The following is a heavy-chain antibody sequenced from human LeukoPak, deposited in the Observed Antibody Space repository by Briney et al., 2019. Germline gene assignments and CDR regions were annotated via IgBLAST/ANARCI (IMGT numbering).Heavy chain of an antibody. D-gene: IGHD6-6*01. CDR1: GYTFTSYG. J-gene: IGHJ6*02. Sequence: PGASVKVSCKASGYTFTSYGISWVRQAPGQGLEWMGWISAYNGNTNYAQKLQGRVTMTTDTSTSTAYMELRSLRSDDTAVYYCASSSSSSLYYYYYYGMDVWGQGTTVTVSS. CDR2: ISAYNGNT. V-gene: IGHV1-18*01. CDR3: ASSSSSSLYYYYYYGMDV.